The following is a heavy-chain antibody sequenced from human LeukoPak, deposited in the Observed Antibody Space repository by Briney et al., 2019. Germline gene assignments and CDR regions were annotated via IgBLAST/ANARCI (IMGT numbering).Heavy chain of an antibody. D-gene: IGHD3-9*01. J-gene: IGHJ4*02. V-gene: IGHV3-23*01. Sequence: GGSLRLSCAASGFTFSSYAMSWVRQAPGKGLEWVSAISGSGGSTYYADSVKGRFTISRDNSKNTLYLQMNSLRAEDTAVYYCASGPALRYFDWPYHSDAYYFDYWGQGTLVTVSS. CDR1: GFTFSSYA. CDR2: ISGSGGST. CDR3: ASGPALRYFDWPYHSDAYYFDY.